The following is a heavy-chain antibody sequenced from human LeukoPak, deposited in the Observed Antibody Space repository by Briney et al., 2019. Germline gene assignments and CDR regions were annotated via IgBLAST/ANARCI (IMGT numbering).Heavy chain of an antibody. Sequence: SVKVSYKASGYPFTSSDINWVRQAPGQGLEWMGGIIPIFGTANYAQKFQGRVTITADESTSTAYMELSSLRSEDTAVYYCARAPRIGYCSSTSCPWAYYFDYWGQGTLVTVSS. CDR2: IIPIFGTA. V-gene: IGHV1-69*13. CDR1: GYPFTSSD. CDR3: ARAPRIGYCSSTSCPWAYYFDY. D-gene: IGHD2-2*01. J-gene: IGHJ4*02.